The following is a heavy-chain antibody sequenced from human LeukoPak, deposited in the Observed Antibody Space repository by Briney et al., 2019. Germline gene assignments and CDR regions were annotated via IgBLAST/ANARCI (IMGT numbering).Heavy chain of an antibody. CDR1: GGTFSSYA. CDR3: ARGVPRLISGAYGYYMDA. J-gene: IGHJ6*03. V-gene: IGHV1-69*13. D-gene: IGHD2-2*01. CDR2: IIPIFGTA. Sequence: ASVKVSCKASGGTFSSYAISWVRQAPGQGLEWMGGIIPIFGTANYAQKFQGRVTITADESTSTAYMELSSLRSEDTAVYYCARGVPRLISGAYGYYMDAWGKGTTVTVSS.